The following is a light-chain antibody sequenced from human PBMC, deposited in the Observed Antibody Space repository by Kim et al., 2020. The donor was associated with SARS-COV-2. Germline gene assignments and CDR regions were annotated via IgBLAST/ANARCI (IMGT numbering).Light chain of an antibody. Sequence: DIQMTQSPSSVSASVGDRVTITCRASQGISSWLAWYQQKPGKAPKLLIYAASSLQSGVPSRFSGSGSGTDFTLKISRVEAEDVGVYYCMQALQTQYTFGQGTKLEI. V-gene: IGKV1-12*01. CDR1: QGISSW. CDR3: MQALQTQYT. J-gene: IGKJ2*01. CDR2: AAS.